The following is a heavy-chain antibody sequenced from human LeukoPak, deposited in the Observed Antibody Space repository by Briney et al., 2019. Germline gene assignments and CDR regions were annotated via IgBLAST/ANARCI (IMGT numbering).Heavy chain of an antibody. D-gene: IGHD2-2*01. CDR3: ARVHCSSTSCYGGYSYGEDAFDI. CDR2: IGTAGDP. J-gene: IGHJ3*02. V-gene: IGHV3-13*05. Sequence: GGSLRLSCAASGFTFGSYDMHWVRQATGKGLEWVSAIGTAGDPYYPGSVKGRFTISRENAKNSLYLQMNSLRAGDTAVYYCARVHCSSTSCYGGYSYGEDAFDIWGQGTMVTVSS. CDR1: GFTFGSYD.